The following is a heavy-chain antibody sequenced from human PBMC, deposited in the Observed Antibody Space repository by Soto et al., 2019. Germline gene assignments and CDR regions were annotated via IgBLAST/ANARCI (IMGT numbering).Heavy chain of an antibody. V-gene: IGHV1-69*08. CDR2: IIPFLGVT. Sequence: QVQLVQSGAEVKKPGSSVKVSCKASGGTFSPYTINWVRQAPGQGLEWMGRIIPFLGVTNYAQKFQARVTITADKSTTTAYMALTGLRFEDTAVYYCARDWVSTVSTWSFGAFWGRGTLVTVSS. J-gene: IGHJ4*02. CDR1: GGTFSPYT. CDR3: ARDWVSTVSTWSFGAF. D-gene: IGHD4-4*01.